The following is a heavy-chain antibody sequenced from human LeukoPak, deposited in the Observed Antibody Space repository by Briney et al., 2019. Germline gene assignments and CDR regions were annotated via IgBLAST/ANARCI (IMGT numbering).Heavy chain of an antibody. Sequence: GASVKVSFKGAGYTFSDYDMHWVRQAPGQGLEWVGWINTNRGGKKYAKKFQGRVTTSRAISIRAAYMEWSRLTHDQTADYSGVRATIADSTTYYIAYWGLGTLVTVSS. CDR1: GYTFSDYD. CDR2: INTNRGGK. CDR3: VRATIADSTTYYIAY. V-gene: IGHV1-2*02. J-gene: IGHJ4*02. D-gene: IGHD2/OR15-2a*01.